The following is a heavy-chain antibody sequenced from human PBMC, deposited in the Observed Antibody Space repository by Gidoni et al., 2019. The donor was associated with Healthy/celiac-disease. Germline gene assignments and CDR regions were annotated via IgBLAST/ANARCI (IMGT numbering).Heavy chain of an antibody. D-gene: IGHD6-19*01. CDR3: ARTRGIAVAGSGY. J-gene: IGHJ4*02. Sequence: QVQLVPSGAEVQKPGASVKVSCKASGYTFTSYDINWVRQDTGQGREWMGWMNPNSGKTGYEKKFQGRVTMTRNTSISTAYMELSSLRSEDTAGYYCARTRGIAVAGSGYWGQGTLVTVSS. CDR1: GYTFTSYD. CDR2: MNPNSGKT. V-gene: IGHV1-8*01.